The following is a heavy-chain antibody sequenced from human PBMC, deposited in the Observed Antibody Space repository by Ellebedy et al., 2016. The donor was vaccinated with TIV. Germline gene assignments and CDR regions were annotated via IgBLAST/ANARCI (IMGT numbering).Heavy chain of an antibody. Sequence: PGGSLRLSCAASGFPFSSYALHWVRQAPGKGLEFVSAISNDGDSTFYANSVKDRFIISRDISKNTLYLQMSSLRSEDTAVYYCTCSVAEGDDGLGDFDYWGQGTLVTVSS. CDR1: GFPFSSYA. J-gene: IGHJ4*02. CDR2: ISNDGDST. V-gene: IGHV3-64*01. D-gene: IGHD3-10*02. CDR3: TCSVAEGDDGLGDFDY.